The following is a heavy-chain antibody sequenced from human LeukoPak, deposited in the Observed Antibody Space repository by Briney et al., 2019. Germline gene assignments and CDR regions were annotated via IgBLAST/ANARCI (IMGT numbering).Heavy chain of an antibody. V-gene: IGHV4-59*01. CDR1: DDSITMYY. D-gene: IGHD3-10*01. J-gene: IGHJ4*02. CDR2: IYYRVTS. CDR3: ARAVGGDGSGSL. Sequence: SETLSLTCSVSDDSITMYYWTWIRQPPGKGLEWFGYIYYRVTSDYNPSLKSRVTMSVDMSTRQISLKLSSVTAADTAVYYCARAVGGDGSGSLWGPGTLVTVSS.